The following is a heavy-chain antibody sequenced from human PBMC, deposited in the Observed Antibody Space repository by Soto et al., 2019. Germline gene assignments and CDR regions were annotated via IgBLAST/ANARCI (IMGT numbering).Heavy chain of an antibody. V-gene: IGHV1-3*01. J-gene: IGHJ4*02. Sequence: QVQLVQSGAEVKQPGASVKVSCKASGYTFTSYAIHWVRQAPGQGLEWVGWINAGNGATKYSQNLQDRVTITRDTSASTAYMELSSLKSEDTAVYYCARGVQFTNYWGQGTLVTVSS. CDR1: GYTFTSYA. CDR2: INAGNGAT. CDR3: ARGVQFTNY.